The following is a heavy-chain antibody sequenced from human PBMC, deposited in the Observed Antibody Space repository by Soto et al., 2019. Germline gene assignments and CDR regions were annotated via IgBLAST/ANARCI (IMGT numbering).Heavy chain of an antibody. CDR1: GFTFSSYG. Sequence: PGGSLRLSCAVSGFTFSSYGMSWVRQAPGKGLEWASAISASGGTTYYADSVKGRFTISRDNSKNTLYLQMNSLRAEDTAVYYCAKRYYYDGGGPYGMDVWGQGTTVTVS. CDR2: ISASGGTT. CDR3: AKRYYYDGGGPYGMDV. V-gene: IGHV3-23*01. D-gene: IGHD3-22*01. J-gene: IGHJ6*02.